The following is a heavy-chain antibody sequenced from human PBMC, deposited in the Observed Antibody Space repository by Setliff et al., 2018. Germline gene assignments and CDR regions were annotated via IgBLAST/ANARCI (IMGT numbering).Heavy chain of an antibody. CDR3: ATGGLLWFGELSGGAFDI. CDR1: GYTLTELS. V-gene: IGHV1-24*01. CDR2: LDPEDGET. D-gene: IGHD3-10*01. Sequence: ASVKVSCKVSGYTLTELSMHWVRQAPGKGLEWMGGLDPEDGETIYAQKFQGRVTMTEDTSTDTAYMELSSLRSEDTGVYYCATGGLLWFGELSGGAFDIWGQGTMVTVSS. J-gene: IGHJ3*02.